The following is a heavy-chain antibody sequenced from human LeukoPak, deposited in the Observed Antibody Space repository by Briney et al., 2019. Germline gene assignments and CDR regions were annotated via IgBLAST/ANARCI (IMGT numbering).Heavy chain of an antibody. V-gene: IGHV1-2*02. CDR1: GYTFTGYY. CDR3: ARQGALVKGIDY. D-gene: IGHD6-13*01. Sequence: GGSVKVSCKASGYTFTGYYMHWVRQAPGQGLEWMGWINPNSGVTNYAQKFQGRVTMTRDTSIGTVYMELSRLRSDDTAVYYCARQGALVKGIDYWGQGTLVTVSS. J-gene: IGHJ4*02. CDR2: INPNSGVT.